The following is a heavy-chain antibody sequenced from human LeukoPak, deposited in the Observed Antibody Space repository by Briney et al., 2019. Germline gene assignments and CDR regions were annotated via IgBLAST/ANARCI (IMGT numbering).Heavy chain of an antibody. CDR1: GFTVSSNY. V-gene: IGHV3-66*01. J-gene: IGHJ3*02. Sequence: GGSLRLSCAASGFTVSSNYMSWVRQAPGKGLEWVSVIYSGGSTYYADPVKGRFTISRDNSKNTLYLQMNSLRAEDTAVYYCARDGMIDDAFDIWGQGTMVTVSS. CDR3: ARDGMIDDAFDI. D-gene: IGHD3-22*01. CDR2: IYSGGST.